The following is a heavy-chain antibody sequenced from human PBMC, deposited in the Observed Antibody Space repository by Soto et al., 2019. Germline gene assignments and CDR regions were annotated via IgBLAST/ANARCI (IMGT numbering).Heavy chain of an antibody. D-gene: IGHD6-19*01. CDR2: ISGSGGST. J-gene: IGHJ6*02. CDR3: AKVASSGWPPTGMDV. V-gene: IGHV3-23*04. CDR1: GFTVSSNY. Sequence: EVQLVESGGGLIQPGGSLRLSCAASGFTVSSNYMSWVRQAPGKGLEWVSAISGSGGSTYYADSVKGRFTISRDNSKNTLYLQMNSLRAEDTAVYYCAKVASSGWPPTGMDVWGQGTTVTVSS.